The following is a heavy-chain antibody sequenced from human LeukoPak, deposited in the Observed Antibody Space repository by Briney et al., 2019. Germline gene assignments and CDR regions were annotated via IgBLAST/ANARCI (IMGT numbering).Heavy chain of an antibody. J-gene: IGHJ4*02. CDR2: ISSSSSYI. D-gene: IGHD3-3*01. V-gene: IGHV3-21*01. CDR3: AKDKGFLEIDY. CDR1: GFTFSSYS. Sequence: TGGSLRLSCAASGFTFSSYSMNWVHQAPGKGLEWVSSISSSSSYIYYADSVKGRFTISRDNSKNTLYLQMNSLRAEDTAVYYCAKDKGFLEIDYWGQGTLVTVSS.